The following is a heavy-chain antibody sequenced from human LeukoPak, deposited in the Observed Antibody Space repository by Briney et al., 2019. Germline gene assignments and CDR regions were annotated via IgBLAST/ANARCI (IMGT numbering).Heavy chain of an antibody. V-gene: IGHV4-59*12. Sequence: SETLSLTCTVSGGSISSYYWSWIRQPPGKGLEWIGYIYYSGSTNYNPSLKSRVTISVDTSKNQFSLKLSSVTAADTAVYYCARAGRYFDWLHWFDPWGQGTLVTVSS. CDR1: GGSISSYY. D-gene: IGHD3-9*01. CDR2: IYYSGST. CDR3: ARAGRYFDWLHWFDP. J-gene: IGHJ5*02.